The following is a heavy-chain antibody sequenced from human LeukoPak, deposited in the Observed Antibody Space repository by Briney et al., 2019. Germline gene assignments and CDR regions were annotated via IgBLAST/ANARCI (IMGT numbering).Heavy chain of an antibody. CDR3: ARGPNSNWSGLDF. CDR2: ISPTRSTT. J-gene: IGHJ4*02. Sequence: WGSLGLSCSGSGFRLSGTRMQLGRQPPGEGVVWVLRISPTRSTTSHADSVKGRFTVSRDYAKYTLYLQVNNLRAEDTAVYYCARGPNSNWSGLDFWGQGTLLTVSS. D-gene: IGHD6-6*01. V-gene: IGHV3-74*01. CDR1: GFRLSGTR.